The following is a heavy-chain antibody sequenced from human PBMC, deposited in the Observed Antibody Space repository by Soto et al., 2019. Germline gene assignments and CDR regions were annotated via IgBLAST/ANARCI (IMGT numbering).Heavy chain of an antibody. Sequence: PGGSLRLSCAASGFIFTIYGMTWVRQVPGKGLEWVSGISGSGGSTYYADSVKGRFTISRDNSKNTLYLQMNSLRAEDTAVYYCAKRMGTYGRGMDVWGQGTTVTVSS. V-gene: IGHV3-23*01. CDR1: GFIFTIYG. CDR3: AKRMGTYGRGMDV. CDR2: ISGSGGST. D-gene: IGHD1-7*01. J-gene: IGHJ6*02.